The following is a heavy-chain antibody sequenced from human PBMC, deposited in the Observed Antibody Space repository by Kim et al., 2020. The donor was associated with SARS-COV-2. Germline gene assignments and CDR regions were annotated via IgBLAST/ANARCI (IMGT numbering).Heavy chain of an antibody. J-gene: IGHJ4*02. CDR2: ISSTSTYI. CDR1: GFTFRDYN. CDR3: AKVGAGNQYGSGSYDH. V-gene: IGHV3-21*04. Sequence: GGSLRLSCAGSGFTFRDYNMNWIRQAPGKGLEWVSAISSTSTYIKYADSVKGRFIISRDNAENSVFLQMNSLRGEDTAVYFCAKVGAGNQYGSGSYDHWGQGILVTVSS. D-gene: IGHD3-10*01.